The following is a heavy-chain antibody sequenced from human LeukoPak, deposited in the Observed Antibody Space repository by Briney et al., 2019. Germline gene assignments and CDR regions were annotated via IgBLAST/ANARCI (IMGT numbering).Heavy chain of an antibody. CDR1: GFTVSSNY. CDR2: IYSGGST. CDR3: AILGDYYFDY. J-gene: IGHJ4*02. V-gene: IGHV3-53*05. Sequence: QPGGSLRLSCAASGFTVSSNYMSWVRQAPGKGLEWVSVIYSGGSTCYADSVKGRFTISRDNSKNTLYLQTNSLRAEDTAVYYCAILGDYYFDYGGQGTLVTVSS. D-gene: IGHD4-17*01.